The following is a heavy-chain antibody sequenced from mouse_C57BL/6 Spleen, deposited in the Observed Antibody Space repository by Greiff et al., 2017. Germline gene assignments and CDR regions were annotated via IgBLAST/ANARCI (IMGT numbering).Heavy chain of an antibody. J-gene: IGHJ1*03. D-gene: IGHD2-3*01. CDR2: ISNGGGSP. Sequence: EVHLVESGGGLVQPGGSLKLSCAASGFTFSDYYMYWVRQTPEKRLEWVAYISNGGGSPYYPDTVKGRFTISRDNAKNTLYLQMSRLKSEDTAMYYCARHEEDDGYYEGYFDVWGTGTTVTVSS. CDR3: ARHEEDDGYYEGYFDV. V-gene: IGHV5-12*01. CDR1: GFTFSDYY.